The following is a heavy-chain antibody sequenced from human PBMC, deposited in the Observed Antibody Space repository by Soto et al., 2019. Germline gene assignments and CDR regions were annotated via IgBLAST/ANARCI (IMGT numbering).Heavy chain of an antibody. CDR1: GGSISNYY. CDR2: IYYSGST. J-gene: IGHJ6*03. Sequence: SETLSLTCTVSGGSISNYYWTWIRQPPGKGLEWIGYIYYSGSTNYNPSLKSRVTISVDTSKNQFSLKLSSVTAADTAVYYCAREGVAAVYYHYYMDFSGKGTTVTVSS. V-gene: IGHV4-59*01. D-gene: IGHD6-13*01. CDR3: AREGVAAVYYHYYMDF.